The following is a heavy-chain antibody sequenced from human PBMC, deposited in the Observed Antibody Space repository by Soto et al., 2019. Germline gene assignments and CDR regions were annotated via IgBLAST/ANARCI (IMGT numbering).Heavy chain of an antibody. J-gene: IGHJ6*02. V-gene: IGHV3-13*05. CDR3: ARTDRDFYGLDV. Sequence: EVQLVESGGGLVQPGGSLRLSCEASGFTFRNYDMHWVRQGTGKGLEWFSGISAAGDPDYADSVEGRFTISRENAQNSFFLQMNSLRVGDTAVYYCARTDRDFYGLDVWGQWTTVIVSS. CDR2: ISAAGDP. CDR1: GFTFRNYD.